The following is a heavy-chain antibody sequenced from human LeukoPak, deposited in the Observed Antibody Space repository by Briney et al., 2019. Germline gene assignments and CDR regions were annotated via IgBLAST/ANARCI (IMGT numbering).Heavy chain of an antibody. CDR1: GFTFSSHA. V-gene: IGHV3-23*01. CDR3: AKDPYGTRYFDY. Sequence: GGSLRPSCAASGFTFSSHALSWVRQAPGKGLEWVSSLSGSGYNTYYADPVKGRFTISRDNSKNTVYLQMNSLGAEDTAVYYCAKDPYGTRYFDYWGQGTLVTVSS. J-gene: IGHJ4*02. D-gene: IGHD2-2*01. CDR2: LSGSGYNT.